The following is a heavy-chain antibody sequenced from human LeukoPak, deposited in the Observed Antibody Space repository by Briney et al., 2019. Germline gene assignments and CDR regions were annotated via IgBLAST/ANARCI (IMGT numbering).Heavy chain of an antibody. J-gene: IGHJ5*02. Sequence: PGGSLRLSCAASGFTFSDYCMSWVRQAPGKGLEWVANIKQDGSEKYYVDSVKGRFTISRDNAKNSLYLQMNSVRAEDTAVYYCARDTLETATNRLGWFDPWGQGILVTVSS. D-gene: IGHD5-24*01. CDR2: IKQDGSEK. CDR1: GFTFSDYC. CDR3: ARDTLETATNRLGWFDP. V-gene: IGHV3-7*01.